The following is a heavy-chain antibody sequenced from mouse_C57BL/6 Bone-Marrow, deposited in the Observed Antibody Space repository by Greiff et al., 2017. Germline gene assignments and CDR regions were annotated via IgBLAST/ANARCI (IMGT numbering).Heavy chain of an antibody. V-gene: IGHV2-2*01. CDR2: IWSGGST. CDR1: GFSLTSYG. D-gene: IGHD1-1*01. J-gene: IGHJ3*01. CDR3: ASYYYGSTPFAY. Sequence: VKLQESGPGLVQPSQSLSITCTVSGFSLTSYGVHWVRQSPGKGLEWLGVIWSGGSTDYNAAFISRLSISKDNSKSQVFFKMNSLQADDTAIYYCASYYYGSTPFAYWGQGTLVTVSA.